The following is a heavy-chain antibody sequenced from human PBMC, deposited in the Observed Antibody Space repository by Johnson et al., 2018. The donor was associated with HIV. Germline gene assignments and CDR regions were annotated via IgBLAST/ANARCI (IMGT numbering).Heavy chain of an antibody. V-gene: IGHV3-33*01. J-gene: IGHJ3*02. CDR2: IWYDGSNK. CDR1: GFTFSSYG. CDR3: ARGVDGAFDI. Sequence: QEKLVESGGGVVQPGRSLRLSCAASGFTFSSYGMHWVRQAPGKGLEWVAVIWYDGSNKYYADSVKGRFTISRDNSKNTLYLQMNSLRAEDTAGYYCARGVDGAFDIWGQGTMVTVSS. D-gene: IGHD3-10*01.